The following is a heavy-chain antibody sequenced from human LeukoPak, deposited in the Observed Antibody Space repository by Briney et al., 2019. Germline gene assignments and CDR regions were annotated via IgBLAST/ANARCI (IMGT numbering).Heavy chain of an antibody. Sequence: PGGSLRLSCAASGFTFSNYAMNWVRQAPGKGLVWVSTTSGSGGNTYYADSVKGRFTISRDNSKNTLYLQMNSLRAEDTAVYYCAKESAGYSFGIDYWGQGTLVTVSS. J-gene: IGHJ4*02. CDR2: TSGSGGNT. CDR1: GFTFSNYA. D-gene: IGHD5-18*01. CDR3: AKESAGYSFGIDY. V-gene: IGHV3-23*01.